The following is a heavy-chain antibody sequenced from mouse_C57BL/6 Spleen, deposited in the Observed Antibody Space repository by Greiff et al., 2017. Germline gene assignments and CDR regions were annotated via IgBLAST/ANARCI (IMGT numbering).Heavy chain of an antibody. CDR2: IYPGDGDT. CDR3: ARSLPPFAG. CDR1: GYAFSSSW. J-gene: IGHJ3*01. V-gene: IGHV1-82*01. Sequence: QVQLQQSGPELVKPGASVKISCKASGYAFSSSWMNWVKQRPGKGLEWIGRIYPGDGDTNYNGKFKGKATLTADKSSSTAYMQLSSLTSEDSAVYCCARSLPPFAGWGQGTLVTVSA.